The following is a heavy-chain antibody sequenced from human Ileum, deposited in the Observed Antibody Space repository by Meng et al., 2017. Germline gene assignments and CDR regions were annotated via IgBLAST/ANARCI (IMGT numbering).Heavy chain of an antibody. Sequence: GESLKISCAASEFTFSNYAMSWVRQAPGKGLEWVSAISASGDSTYYADSVKGRFTISRANSKNTLFLQMNSLRAEDTAVYYRARYFWLEYWGQGTLVTVSS. CDR3: ARYFWLEY. D-gene: IGHD3-3*01. CDR1: EFTFSNYA. V-gene: IGHV3-23*01. J-gene: IGHJ4*02. CDR2: ISASGDST.